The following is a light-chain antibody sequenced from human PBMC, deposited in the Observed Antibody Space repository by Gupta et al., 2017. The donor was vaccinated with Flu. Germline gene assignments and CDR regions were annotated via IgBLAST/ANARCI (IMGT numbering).Light chain of an antibody. CDR2: RTH. CDR3: VLYMDSSLSWV. V-gene: IGLV8-61*01. Sequence: VTLTCGFPSFPVSTSKYPAWYQQTPGRPPRTRMYRTHTRVFGVPDRFVGYILGEKDDLTITGAQADDEADYDCVLYMDSSLSWVFGGGTRLTVL. J-gene: IGLJ3*02. CDR1: SFPVSTSKY.